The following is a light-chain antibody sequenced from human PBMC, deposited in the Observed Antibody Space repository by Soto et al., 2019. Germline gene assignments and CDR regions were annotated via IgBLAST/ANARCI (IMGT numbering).Light chain of an antibody. CDR1: SSNIGTGYD. CDR2: GNS. CDR3: QSYDSSLSGSGV. V-gene: IGLV1-40*01. Sequence: QAVVTQPPSVSGAPGQRVTISCTGGSSNIGTGYDVHWYQQFPGTAPKLLIFGNSNRPSGVPDRFSGSKSGTSASLAITGLQTADEADYYCQSYDSSLSGSGVFGGGTKVTVL. J-gene: IGLJ2*01.